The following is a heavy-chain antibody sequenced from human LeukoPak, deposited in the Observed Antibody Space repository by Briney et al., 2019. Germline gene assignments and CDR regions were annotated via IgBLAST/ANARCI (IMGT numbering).Heavy chain of an antibody. CDR3: ARGSDIVVVPAAPFDY. CDR2: ISAYNGNT. Sequence: GASVKVSCKASGYTFTSYGISWVRQAPGQGLEWMGWISAYNGNTNYAQKLQGRVTMTTDTSTSTAYMELRSLRSDDTAVYYCARGSDIVVVPAAPFDYWGQGTLVTASS. V-gene: IGHV1-18*01. CDR1: GYTFTSYG. J-gene: IGHJ4*02. D-gene: IGHD2-2*01.